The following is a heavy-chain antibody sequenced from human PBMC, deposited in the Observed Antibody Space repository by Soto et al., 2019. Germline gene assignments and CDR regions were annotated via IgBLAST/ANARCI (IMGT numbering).Heavy chain of an antibody. Sequence: QVQLEESGPGLVRPSGNLSLTCAVSGASVTSGNWWTWVRHPPGKGLEWIGEIHHSAATSYNPSLKSRVTMLVDISENLFSLNLRSVTAADTAVYHCAKVSYGSSGWSIDYWGQGTLVAVSS. CDR1: GASVTSGNW. V-gene: IGHV4-4*02. D-gene: IGHD6-19*01. CDR2: IHHSAAT. CDR3: AKVSYGSSGWSIDY. J-gene: IGHJ4*02.